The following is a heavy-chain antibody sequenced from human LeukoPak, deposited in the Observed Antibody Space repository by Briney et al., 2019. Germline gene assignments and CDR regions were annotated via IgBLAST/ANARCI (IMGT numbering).Heavy chain of an antibody. CDR1: GFTFSRFW. CDR3: SGRDSSRNPWAY. V-gene: IGHV3-7*01. J-gene: IGHJ4*02. Sequence: QTGGSLRLSCAASGFTFSRFWMNWVRQAPGRGLEWVANIKPDGSEKYYVDSVKGRFTISRDNAKNSVFLQMNSLRAEDTAVYYCSGRDSSRNPWAYWGQGTLVSVSS. CDR2: IKPDGSEK. D-gene: IGHD2-2*01.